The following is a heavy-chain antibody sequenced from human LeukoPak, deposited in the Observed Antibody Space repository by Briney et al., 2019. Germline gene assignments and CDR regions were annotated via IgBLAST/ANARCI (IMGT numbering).Heavy chain of an antibody. D-gene: IGHD6-13*01. CDR2: IYSGGST. Sequence: PGGSLRLSCAASGFTVSSNYMSWVRQAPGKGLEWVSVIYSGGSTYYADSVKGRFTISRDNSKNTLYLQMNSLRAEDTAVYYCAKVGYSSSWYVFVHWGQGTLVTVSS. V-gene: IGHV3-53*01. CDR3: AKVGYSSSWYVFVH. J-gene: IGHJ4*02. CDR1: GFTVSSNY.